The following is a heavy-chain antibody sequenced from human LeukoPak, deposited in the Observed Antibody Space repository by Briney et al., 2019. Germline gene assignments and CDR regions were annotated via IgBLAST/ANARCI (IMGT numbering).Heavy chain of an antibody. CDR1: GFTFSSHW. V-gene: IGHV3-7*01. D-gene: IGHD1-26*01. CDR3: ARDRAQFDP. CDR2: IKQDGSEK. Sequence: PGGSLRLSCAASGFTFSSHWMSWVRQAPGKGLEWVANIKQDGSEKYYVDSVKGRFTISRDNAKNSLYLQMNSLRAEDTAVYYCARDRAQFDPWGQGTLVTVSS. J-gene: IGHJ5*02.